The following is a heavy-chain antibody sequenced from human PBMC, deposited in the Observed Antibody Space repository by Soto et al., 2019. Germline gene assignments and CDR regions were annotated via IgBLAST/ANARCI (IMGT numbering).Heavy chain of an antibody. CDR3: ARTTEAYYYYGMDV. D-gene: IGHD1-1*01. CDR2: ISYDGSNK. V-gene: IGHV3-30-3*01. CDR1: GFTFSSYA. Sequence: QVQLVESGGGVVQPGRSLRLSCAASGFTFSSYAMHWVRQAPGKGLEWVAVISYDGSNKYYADSVKGRFTISRDNSKNTLYLQMNSLRAEDTAVYYCARTTEAYYYYGMDVWGQGTTVTVSS. J-gene: IGHJ6*02.